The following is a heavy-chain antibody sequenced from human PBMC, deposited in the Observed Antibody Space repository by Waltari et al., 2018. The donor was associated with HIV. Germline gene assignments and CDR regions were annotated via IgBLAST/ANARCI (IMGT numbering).Heavy chain of an antibody. D-gene: IGHD4-17*01. V-gene: IGHV3-73*02. CDR3: TTVRGDYAVPCDY. CDR1: GFTFSGSA. CDR2: IRSKANSYAT. J-gene: IGHJ4*02. Sequence: EVQLVESGGGLVQPGGSLKLSCAASGFTFSGSAMHWVRQASGKGLEWVCRIRSKANSYATAYAASVKGRFTISRDDSKNTAYLQMNSLKTEDTAVYYCTTVRGDYAVPCDYWGQGTLVTVSS.